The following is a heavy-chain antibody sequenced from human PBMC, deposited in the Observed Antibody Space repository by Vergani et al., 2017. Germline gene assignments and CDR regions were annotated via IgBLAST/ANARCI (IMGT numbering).Heavy chain of an antibody. D-gene: IGHD5-24*01. CDR2: INPNSGGT. CDR3: ARGSLMATINDAFDI. V-gene: IGHV1-2*02. CDR1: GYTFTGYY. J-gene: IGHJ3*02. Sequence: QVQLVQSGAEVKKPGASVKVSCKASGYTFTGYYMHWVRQAPGQGLEWMGWINPNSGGTNYAQKFQGRVTMTRDTSISTAYMELSRLRSDDTAVYYCARGSLMATINDAFDIWGQGTMVTVSS.